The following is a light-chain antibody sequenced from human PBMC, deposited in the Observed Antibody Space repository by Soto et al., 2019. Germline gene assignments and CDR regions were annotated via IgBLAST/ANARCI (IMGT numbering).Light chain of an antibody. V-gene: IGKV1-12*01. Sequence: DIQMTQSPSSVSASVGDRVTITCRASQDISRWLAWYQQKPGKAPKLLIFDASNLHTGVPSRFSGSGSGTDFTLTISSLQPEDLATYYCQQATSSPPWTFGQGTKVEIK. CDR3: QQATSSPPWT. CDR2: DAS. J-gene: IGKJ1*01. CDR1: QDISRW.